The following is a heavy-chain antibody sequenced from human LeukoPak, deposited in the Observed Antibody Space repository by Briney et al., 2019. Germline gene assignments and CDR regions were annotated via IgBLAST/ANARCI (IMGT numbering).Heavy chain of an antibody. CDR2: IYYSGTT. CDR1: GGSISSSNYY. CDR3: ARHEAQDFDY. J-gene: IGHJ4*02. V-gene: IGHV4-39*01. Sequence: SETLSLTCTVSGGSISSSNYYWGWIRQPPGKGLEWIGIIYYSGTTYYSSSLKSRVIISVDTSKNQFSLKLSSVTATDTAVYYCARHEAQDFDYWGQGTLVTVSS.